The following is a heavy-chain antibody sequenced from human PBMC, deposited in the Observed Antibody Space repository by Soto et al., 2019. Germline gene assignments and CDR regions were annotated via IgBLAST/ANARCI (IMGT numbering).Heavy chain of an antibody. CDR1: GGSISSYY. V-gene: IGHV4-59*01. J-gene: IGHJ4*02. CDR2: IYYSGST. D-gene: IGHD6-13*01. Sequence: QVKLQESGPGLVKPSETLSLTCTVSGGSISSYYWSWIRQPPGKGLEWIGYIYYSGSTNYNPSLKSRVTISVDTSNNQFSLKLSSVTAADTAVDYCARIIAGGYFDYWGQGTLVIVSS. CDR3: ARIIAGGYFDY.